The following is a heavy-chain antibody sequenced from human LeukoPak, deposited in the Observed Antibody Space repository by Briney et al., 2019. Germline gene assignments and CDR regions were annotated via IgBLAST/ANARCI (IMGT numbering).Heavy chain of an antibody. V-gene: IGHV4-59*08. Sequence: SETLSLTCTVSGGSISTYYWSWIRQPPGKGLEWVAYIYYSGSTNYNPSLKSRVTISVDTSKNQFSLKLSSVTAADTAVYYCARGDGVEMGDYWGQGTLVTVSS. J-gene: IGHJ4*02. CDR2: IYYSGST. CDR3: ARGDGVEMGDY. D-gene: IGHD5-24*01. CDR1: GGSISTYY.